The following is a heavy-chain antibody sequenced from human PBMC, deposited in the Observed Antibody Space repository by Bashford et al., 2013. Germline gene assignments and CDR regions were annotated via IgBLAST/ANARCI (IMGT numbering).Heavy chain of an antibody. CDR2: IYLGDSDI. V-gene: IGHV5-51*01. CDR3: ARAHGLMVYNAFDI. CDR1: GYSFATYW. D-gene: IGHD2-8*01. Sequence: GESLKISCKGSGYSFATYWIGWVRQMAGKGLEWMGIIYLGDSDIRYNPSFQGQVTISADKSINSLYLQMNSLRAGDTAVYYCARAHGLMVYNAFDIWGQGTMVTVSS. J-gene: IGHJ3*02.